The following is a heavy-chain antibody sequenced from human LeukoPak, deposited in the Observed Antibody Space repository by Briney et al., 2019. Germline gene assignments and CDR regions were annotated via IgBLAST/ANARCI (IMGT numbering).Heavy chain of an antibody. V-gene: IGHV4-34*01. Sequence: SETLSLTCAVYGGSFSGYYWSWIRQPPGKGLEWIGEINRSGSTNYNPSLKSRVTISVDTSKNQFSLKLSSVTAADTAVYYCARGKRSGYSYGIYYFDYWGQGTLVTVSS. CDR2: INRSGST. D-gene: IGHD5-18*01. CDR1: GGSFSGYY. J-gene: IGHJ4*02. CDR3: ARGKRSGYSYGIYYFDY.